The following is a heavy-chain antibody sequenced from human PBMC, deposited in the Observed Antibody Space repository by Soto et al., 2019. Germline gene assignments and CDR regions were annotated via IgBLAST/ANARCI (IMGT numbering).Heavy chain of an antibody. J-gene: IGHJ6*02. CDR2: INPSGGST. D-gene: IGHD3-9*01. Sequence: ASVKVSCKASGYTFTSYYMHWVRQAPGQGLEWMGIINPSGGSTSYAQKYQSRVTITRDTSTSTVYMELSSLRFEDTAFFYCARDPFLTGPPSYGMDVWGQGTTVTVSS. CDR1: GYTFTSYY. V-gene: IGHV1-46*01. CDR3: ARDPFLTGPPSYGMDV.